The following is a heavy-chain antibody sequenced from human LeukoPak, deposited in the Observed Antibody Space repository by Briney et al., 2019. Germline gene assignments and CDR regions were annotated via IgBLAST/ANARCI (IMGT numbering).Heavy chain of an antibody. Sequence: SETLSLTCTVSGGSISSSSSSYYWGWIRQSPGKGLECIGTIHYSGSTYYNPSLRSRVTISVDTSKNQFSLKLSSVTATDTAVYYCHFKYCSSSTCFYYFDYWGQGTLVTVSS. J-gene: IGHJ4*02. CDR2: IHYSGST. CDR3: HFKYCSSSTCFYYFDY. CDR1: GGSISSSSSSYY. D-gene: IGHD2-2*01. V-gene: IGHV4-39*01.